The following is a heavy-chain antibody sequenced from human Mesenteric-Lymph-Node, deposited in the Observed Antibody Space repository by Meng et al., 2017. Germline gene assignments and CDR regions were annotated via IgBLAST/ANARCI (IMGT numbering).Heavy chain of an antibody. Sequence: VQLLPSWAAVQKPGAPVKFSCKASGYPFTAYYMHWVRQPPGQGLDCMGRINPNSGGTNYAQKFQGRVTMTRDTSISTAYMELSRLRSDDTAVYYCARVWFGELTFDYWGQGTLVTVSS. CDR3: ARVWFGELTFDY. CDR1: GYPFTAYY. D-gene: IGHD3-10*01. V-gene: IGHV1-2*06. J-gene: IGHJ4*02. CDR2: INPNSGGT.